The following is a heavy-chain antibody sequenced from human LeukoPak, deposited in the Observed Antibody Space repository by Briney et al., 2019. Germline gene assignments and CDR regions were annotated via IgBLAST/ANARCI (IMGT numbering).Heavy chain of an antibody. J-gene: IGHJ4*02. CDR2: IYSGGST. V-gene: IGHV3-53*04. CDR3: ARSSGSYYAKFDY. Sequence: GGSLRLSCAASGFTVSSNYMSWVRQAPGKGLEWVSVIYSGGSTYYADSVKGRFTISRHNSKNTLYLQMNSLRAEDTAVYYCARSSGSYYAKFDYWGQGTLVTVSS. CDR1: GFTVSSNY. D-gene: IGHD1-26*01.